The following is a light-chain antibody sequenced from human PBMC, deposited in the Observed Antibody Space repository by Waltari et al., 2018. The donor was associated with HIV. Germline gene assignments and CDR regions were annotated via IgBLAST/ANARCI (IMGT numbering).Light chain of an antibody. Sequence: EIVLTQPPATLSLSPGERVTLSCRASQSVSSHLDWYQQKRGQAPRLLISDASKTATGIPARFSGSGSGTDFTLTIAGLEPEDFAVYYCQQYSNWPLITFGPGTKVDVK. V-gene: IGKV3-11*01. CDR1: QSVSSH. CDR3: QQYSNWPLIT. J-gene: IGKJ3*01. CDR2: DAS.